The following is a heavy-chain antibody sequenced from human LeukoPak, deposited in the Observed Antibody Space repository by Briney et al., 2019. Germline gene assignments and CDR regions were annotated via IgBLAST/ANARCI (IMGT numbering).Heavy chain of an antibody. J-gene: IGHJ3*02. D-gene: IGHD6-19*01. CDR1: GFTFNSYG. Sequence: PGRSLRLSCAASGFTFNSYGMHWGRQAPGKGVEWVAVISYDGSNKYYADSVKGRFTISRDNAKNSLYLQMNSLRAEDTAVYYCARSSGWSVNDDAFDIWGQGTMVTVSS. CDR2: ISYDGSNK. CDR3: ARSSGWSVNDDAFDI. V-gene: IGHV3-30*03.